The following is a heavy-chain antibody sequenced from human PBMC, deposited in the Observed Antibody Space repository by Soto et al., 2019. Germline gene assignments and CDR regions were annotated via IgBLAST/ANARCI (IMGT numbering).Heavy chain of an antibody. CDR2: ISAYNGNT. V-gene: IGHV1-18*01. D-gene: IGHD6-13*01. CDR1: GYTFTSYG. Sequence: GASVKVSCKASGYTFTSYGISWVRQAPGQGLEWMGWISAYNGNTNYAQKLQGRVTMTTDTSTSTAYMELRSLRSDDTAVDYCVRYSSSWYEDYWGQGTLVTVSS. J-gene: IGHJ4*02. CDR3: VRYSSSWYEDY.